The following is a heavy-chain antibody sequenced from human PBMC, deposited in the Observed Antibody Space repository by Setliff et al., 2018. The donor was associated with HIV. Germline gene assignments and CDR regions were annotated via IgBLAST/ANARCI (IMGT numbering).Heavy chain of an antibody. CDR1: GDSMSRHY. J-gene: IGHJ4*02. CDR2: IYSNGNT. D-gene: IGHD3-16*02. CDR3: ARRKSGSSYRFFNY. V-gene: IGHV4-59*08. Sequence: SETLSLTCTVSGDSMSRHYWSWIRQPPGKGLEFIGNIYSNGNTKYNPSLKSRVIMSVDMSNHQVSLRLSSVTAADTAVYYCARRKSGSSYRFFNYWGLGSLVTVSS.